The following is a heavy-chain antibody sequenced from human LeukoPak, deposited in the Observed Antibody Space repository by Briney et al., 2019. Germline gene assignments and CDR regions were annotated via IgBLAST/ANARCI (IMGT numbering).Heavy chain of an antibody. CDR3: ARRGLVATTRRINWFDP. CDR1: GGSISSSSYY. D-gene: IGHD5-12*01. V-gene: IGHV4-39*01. Sequence: PSETLSLTCTVSGGSISSSSYYWGWIRQPPGKGLEWIGSIYYSGSTYYNPSLKSRVTISVDTSRNQFSLKLSSVTAADTAVYYCARRGLVATTRRINWFDPWGQGTLVTVSS. CDR2: IYYSGST. J-gene: IGHJ5*02.